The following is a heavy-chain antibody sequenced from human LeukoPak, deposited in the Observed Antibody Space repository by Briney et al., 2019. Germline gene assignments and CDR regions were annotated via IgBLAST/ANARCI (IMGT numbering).Heavy chain of an antibody. J-gene: IGHJ3*02. CDR1: GFSVSDNY. CDR3: ARGGGYGSGNHYRGGAFDI. CDR2: IYRGGST. D-gene: IGHD3-10*01. Sequence: GGSLRLSCATSGFSVSDNYMTWVRQAPGKGLEWVSVIYRGGSTYYTDSVMGRFTISRDNSKNMVYLQMYSLRVEDTAVYYCARGGGYGSGNHYRGGAFDIWGQGTMVTVSS. V-gene: IGHV3-53*01.